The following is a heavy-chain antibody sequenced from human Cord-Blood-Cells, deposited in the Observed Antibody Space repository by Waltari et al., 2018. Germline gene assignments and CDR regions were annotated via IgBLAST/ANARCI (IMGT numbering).Heavy chain of an antibody. J-gene: IGHJ4*02. CDR2: IDDSGST. D-gene: IGHD5-12*01. V-gene: IGHV4-31*03. Sequence: QVQLPESGPGLVKPSQTLSLTCTVPGGSIRSGGYYWSWIRQHPGKGLEWIGYIDDSGSTYDHPSLKSRVTISVDTSKNQFSLKVSSVTAADTAVDYCARGEYSGYDFYDYWGQGTLVTVSS. CDR3: ARGEYSGYDFYDY. CDR1: GGSIRSGGYY.